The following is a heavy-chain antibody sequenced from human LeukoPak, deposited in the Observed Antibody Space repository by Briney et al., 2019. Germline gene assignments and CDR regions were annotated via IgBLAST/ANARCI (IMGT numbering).Heavy chain of an antibody. J-gene: IGHJ3*02. D-gene: IGHD4-17*01. V-gene: IGHV3-23*01. Sequence: GGSLRLSCAPSGFTINIYAMTWVREARGKGLEWVCCITVNGGGISYADSVKGRFTISRDNSKNTLYLQMNSLRAEDPAVYSCPKDPNADYLGAFDSWDQGTRVTVSS. CDR1: GFTINIYA. CDR3: PKDPNADYLGAFDS. CDR2: ITVNGGGI.